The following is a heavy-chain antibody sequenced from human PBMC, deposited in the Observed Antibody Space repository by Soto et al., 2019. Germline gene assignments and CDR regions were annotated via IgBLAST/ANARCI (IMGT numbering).Heavy chain of an antibody. J-gene: IGHJ4*02. Sequence: PGGSLTLSSGAAEFTFSSYAMSWVRQAPGKGLEWVSTISGSGGRTYYADSAKGRFTISRDNSRNTLHLQMNSLRVEDTALYYCAKTLLSTSWYGLHDYVSQGTLVTVSS. CDR3: AKTLLSTSWYGLHDY. CDR2: ISGSGGRT. CDR1: EFTFSSYA. V-gene: IGHV3-23*01. D-gene: IGHD6-13*01.